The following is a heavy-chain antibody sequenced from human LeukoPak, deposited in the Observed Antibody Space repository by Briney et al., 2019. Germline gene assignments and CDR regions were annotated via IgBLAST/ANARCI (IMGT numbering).Heavy chain of an antibody. CDR1: GFTFSNYA. J-gene: IGHJ4*02. CDR3: ARDIALAGSRYFDY. D-gene: IGHD6-19*01. V-gene: IGHV3-30*04. Sequence: GGSLRLSCAAAGFTFSNYAMHRVRQAPGKGLEWVAVISYDGSNKYYADSVKGRFTISRDNSKNTLYLQMNSLRAEDTAIYYCARDIALAGSRYFDYWGQGTLVTVSS. CDR2: ISYDGSNK.